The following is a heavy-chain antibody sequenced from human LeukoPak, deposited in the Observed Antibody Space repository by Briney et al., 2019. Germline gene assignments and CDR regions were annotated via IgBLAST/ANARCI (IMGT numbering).Heavy chain of an antibody. Sequence: GASVKVSCKASGHTFTGYYMHWVRQAPGQGLEWMGRINPNSGGTNYAQKFQGRVTMTRDTSISTAYMELSRLRSDDTAVYYCARDEGDYYDSSGYDYWGQGTLVTVSS. D-gene: IGHD3-22*01. CDR2: INPNSGGT. V-gene: IGHV1-2*06. J-gene: IGHJ4*02. CDR1: GHTFTGYY. CDR3: ARDEGDYYDSSGYDY.